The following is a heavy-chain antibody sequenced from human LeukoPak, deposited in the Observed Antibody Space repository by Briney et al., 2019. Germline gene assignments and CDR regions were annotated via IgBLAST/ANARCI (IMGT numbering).Heavy chain of an antibody. J-gene: IGHJ6*01. CDR1: GGSISSYY. D-gene: IGHD3-22*01. CDR3: ARDAYYYDSSGMDV. CDR2: IYFSGRT. Sequence: PSHTLSLTCTVFGGSISSYYSSWIRQPPGKGLGWIGYIYFSGRTNYTPSLKSRVTISVDTSKNQFSLKLSSVTAADTAVYYCARDAYYYDSSGMDVWGQGATVTVSS. V-gene: IGHV4-59*01.